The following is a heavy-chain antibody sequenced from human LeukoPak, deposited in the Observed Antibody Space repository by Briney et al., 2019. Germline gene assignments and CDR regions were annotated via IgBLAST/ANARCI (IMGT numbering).Heavy chain of an antibody. CDR3: AREPPIPYYYDSSGHHGGGGYFDY. Sequence: SETLSLTCSVSGASMRGAGYSWFWIRQPPGKGLEWIGEIYHSGSTNYNPSLKSRVTISVDKSENQFSLKLSSVTAADTAVYYCAREPPIPYYYDSSGHHGGGGYFDYWGQGTLVTVSS. CDR1: GASMRGAGYS. V-gene: IGHV4-39*07. D-gene: IGHD3-22*01. J-gene: IGHJ4*02. CDR2: IYHSGST.